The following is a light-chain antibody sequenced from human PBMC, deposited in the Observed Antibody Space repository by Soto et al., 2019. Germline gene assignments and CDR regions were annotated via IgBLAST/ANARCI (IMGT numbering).Light chain of an antibody. Sequence: DIQMTQSPSTLSASVGDRVTITCRASQSISSWVAWYQQTPGKDPKLLIYKASNLESGVPSRFRGSGSGTESTLTISILQPDDFATYYCQQYNSYSQTFGQGTKVEIK. J-gene: IGKJ1*01. CDR2: KAS. CDR3: QQYNSYSQT. V-gene: IGKV1-5*03. CDR1: QSISSW.